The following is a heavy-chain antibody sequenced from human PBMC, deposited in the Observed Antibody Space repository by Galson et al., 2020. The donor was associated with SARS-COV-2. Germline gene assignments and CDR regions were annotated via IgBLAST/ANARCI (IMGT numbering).Heavy chain of an antibody. CDR3: ARAPNYYGSGRD. D-gene: IGHD3-10*01. J-gene: IGHJ4*02. V-gene: IGHV3-21*01. Sequence: GGSLRLSCAASGFTFSSYSMNWVRQAPGKGLEWVSSISSSSSYIYYADSVKGRFTISRDNAKNSLYLQMNSLRAEDTAVYYCARAPNYYGSGRDWGQGTLVTVSS. CDR1: GFTFSSYS. CDR2: ISSSSSYI.